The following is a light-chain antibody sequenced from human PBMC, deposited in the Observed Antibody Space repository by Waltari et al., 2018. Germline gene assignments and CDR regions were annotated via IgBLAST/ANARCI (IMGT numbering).Light chain of an antibody. CDR3: QSYDTTLSVV. V-gene: IGLV1-40*01. J-gene: IGLJ2*01. CDR2: GIN. Sequence: QSVLTQPPSVSGAPGQRVSISCTGTTSNIGAGYDVHWYQQGPGKAPKLIIYGINTRPVGVPDRFFGSQSGTSASLAIIGLQAEDEADCYCQSYDTTLSVVFGGGTKLTVL. CDR1: TSNIGAGYD.